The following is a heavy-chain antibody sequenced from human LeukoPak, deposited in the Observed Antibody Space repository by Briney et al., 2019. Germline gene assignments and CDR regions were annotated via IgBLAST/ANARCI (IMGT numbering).Heavy chain of an antibody. V-gene: IGHV3-9*01. CDR1: GFTFDDYA. Sequence: GRSLRLSCAASGFTFDDYAMHWVRQAPGKGLEWVSGISWNSGSIGYADSVKGRFTISRDNAKNSLYLQMNSLRAEDTALYYCAKGDGSELGYYYGMDVWGQGTTVTVSS. J-gene: IGHJ6*02. CDR2: ISWNSGSI. CDR3: AKGDGSELGYYYGMDV. D-gene: IGHD6-19*01.